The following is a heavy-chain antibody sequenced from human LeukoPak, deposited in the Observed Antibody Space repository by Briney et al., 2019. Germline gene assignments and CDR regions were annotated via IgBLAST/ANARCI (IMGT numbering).Heavy chain of an antibody. CDR3: ARDKSEQSIQ. CDR1: GGSISSSSYY. CDR2: IYYSGST. Sequence: SETLSLTCTVSGGSISSSSYYWGWIRQPPGKGLEWIGSIYYSGSTYYNPSLKSRVTISVDTSKYQFSLKLSSVTAADTAVYYCARDKSEQSIQWGQGTLVTVSS. J-gene: IGHJ4*02. V-gene: IGHV4-39*07. D-gene: IGHD1-26*01.